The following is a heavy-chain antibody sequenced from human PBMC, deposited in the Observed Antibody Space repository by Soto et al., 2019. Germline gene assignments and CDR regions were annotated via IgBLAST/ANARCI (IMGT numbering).Heavy chain of an antibody. CDR2: IDTSGST. CDR3: AGEGASGFGMDA. CDR1: GGSFRSYY. V-gene: IGHV4-4*07. Sequence: QVQLQESGPGLVKPSETLSLTCNVSGGSFRSYYWSWVRQPPGKALEWIGRIDTSGSTNYNPSLRSRVSISVDTSKNQFSLTVTSVTAADTAVYYCAGEGASGFGMDAWGQGTTVTVSS. J-gene: IGHJ6*02. D-gene: IGHD1-26*01.